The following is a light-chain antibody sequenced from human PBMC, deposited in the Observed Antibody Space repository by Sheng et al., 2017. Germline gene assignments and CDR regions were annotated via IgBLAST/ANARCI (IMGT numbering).Light chain of an antibody. CDR2: GAS. V-gene: IGKV3-15*01. J-gene: IGKJ4*01. Sequence: EIVMTQSPATLSVSPGERATLSCRASQSVSNNLAWYQQKPGQAPRLLISGASTRATGIPARFSGSGSGTEFILTISSLQSEDFAVYYCQQYGSSPLTFGGGTKVEIK. CDR3: QQYGSSPLT. CDR1: QSVSNN.